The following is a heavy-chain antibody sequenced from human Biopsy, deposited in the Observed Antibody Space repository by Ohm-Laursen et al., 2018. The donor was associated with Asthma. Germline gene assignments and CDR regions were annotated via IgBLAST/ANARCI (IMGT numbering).Heavy chain of an antibody. CDR2: INSVFGTT. D-gene: IGHD2-2*01. J-gene: IGHJ4*02. Sequence: GAPVKVSCKSLGGTFNTYVIGWVRQAPGQGLEWMGGINSVFGTTTYPQKFQDRVTITADDSTSTVYMELSSLRSEDTAVYYCARKAGSCISRTCYSLDFWGQGTLVTVSP. CDR3: ARKAGSCISRTCYSLDF. CDR1: GGTFNTYV. V-gene: IGHV1-69*13.